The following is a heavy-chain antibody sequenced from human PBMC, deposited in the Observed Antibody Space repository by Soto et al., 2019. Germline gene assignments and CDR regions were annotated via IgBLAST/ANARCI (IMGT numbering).Heavy chain of an antibody. CDR1: GLTFRSYG. V-gene: IGHV3-33*06. D-gene: IGHD5-12*01. CDR3: AKDREYRGNGYYFDA. CDR2: IWDGGSSK. Sequence: GGSLSPSSASSGLTFRSYGMHWVRQATDKGLEWVAVIWDGGSSKYYTDSVKGRFTISRDNSKNTLYLQMNSLRAEDTALYYCAKDREYRGNGYYFDAWGQGTPVTISS. J-gene: IGHJ4*02.